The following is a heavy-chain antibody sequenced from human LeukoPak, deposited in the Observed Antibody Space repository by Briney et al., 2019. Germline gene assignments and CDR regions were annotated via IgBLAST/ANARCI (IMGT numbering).Heavy chain of an antibody. D-gene: IGHD3-22*01. CDR1: GGFISSYY. CDR2: IYYSGST. Sequence: SETLSLTCTVSGGFISSYYWSWIRQPPGKGLEWIGYIYYSGSTNYNPSLKSRVTISVDTSKNQFSLKLSSVTAADTAVYYCASLYDSSGYSTSGYDYWGQGTLVTVSS. V-gene: IGHV4-59*12. J-gene: IGHJ4*02. CDR3: ASLYDSSGYSTSGYDY.